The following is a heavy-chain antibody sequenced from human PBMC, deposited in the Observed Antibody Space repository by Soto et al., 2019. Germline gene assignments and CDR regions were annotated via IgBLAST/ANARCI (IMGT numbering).Heavy chain of an antibody. D-gene: IGHD3-3*01. CDR1: GVMFRSYA. CDR3: QMEWTPRRAIDF. V-gene: IGHV3-23*01. CDR2: ISGSGGKT. Sequence: GGSLRLSCAASGVMFRSYAMSWVRQAPGKGLEWVSSISGSGGKTFYADSVKGRFTFSRDNSKNTLYLEMNNLRVEDTAVYYSQMEWTPRRAIDFWGPG. J-gene: IGHJ4*02.